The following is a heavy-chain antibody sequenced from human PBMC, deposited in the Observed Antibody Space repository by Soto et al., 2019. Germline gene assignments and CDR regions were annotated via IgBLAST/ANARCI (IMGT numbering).Heavy chain of an antibody. D-gene: IGHD3-22*01. V-gene: IGHV3-30-3*01. Sequence: PGGSLRLSCAASGFTFSSYAMHWVRQAPGKGLEWVAVISYDGSNKYYADSVKGRFTISRDNSKNTLYLQMNSLRAEDTAVYYCERDPYDSSGYYLFDYWGQGTLVTVSS. CDR2: ISYDGSNK. CDR3: ERDPYDSSGYYLFDY. CDR1: GFTFSSYA. J-gene: IGHJ4*02.